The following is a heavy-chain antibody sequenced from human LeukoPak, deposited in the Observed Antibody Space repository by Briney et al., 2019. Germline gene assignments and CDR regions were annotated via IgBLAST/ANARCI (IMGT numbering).Heavy chain of an antibody. CDR1: GYTFTTYY. CDR2: IKARGGIT. Sequence: ASVKVSCSASGYTFTTYYIYWLRRATRHRPGWMGIIKARGGITIYAQKFQGRVTMTRDTSTSRVYMELSSRRSEDTAVYYCARDYSSSDAFDLWGQGTMFTVSS. CDR3: ARDYSSSDAFDL. V-gene: IGHV1-46*01. D-gene: IGHD6-13*01. J-gene: IGHJ3*01.